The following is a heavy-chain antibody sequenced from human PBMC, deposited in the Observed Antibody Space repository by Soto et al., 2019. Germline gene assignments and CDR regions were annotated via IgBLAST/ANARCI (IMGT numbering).Heavy chain of an antibody. V-gene: IGHV1-8*01. Sequence: ASVKVSCKASGYTFTSYDINWVRQATGQGLEWMGWMNPNSGNTGYAQKFQGRVTMTRNTSISTAYMELSSLRSEDTAVYYCARYWASSSSGYNWFDPWGQGTLGTVSS. D-gene: IGHD6-6*01. CDR3: ARYWASSSSGYNWFDP. J-gene: IGHJ5*02. CDR2: MNPNSGNT. CDR1: GYTFTSYD.